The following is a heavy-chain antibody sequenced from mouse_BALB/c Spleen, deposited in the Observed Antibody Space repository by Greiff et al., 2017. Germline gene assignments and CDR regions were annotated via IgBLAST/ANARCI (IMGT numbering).Heavy chain of an antibody. Sequence: VLLLESGGGLVQPGGSVKLSCAASGFTFSSYGMPWVRQTPDKRLELVATINTNGGSTYYPDSVKGRFTLTRDKSTNTLYLQLSSLTSEDTAMYSCERETYYYGDSDYWGQGTTRTVSA. CDR1: GFTFSSYG. D-gene: IGHD2-10*01. CDR2: INTNGGST. CDR3: ERETYYYGDSDY. V-gene: IGHV5-6-3*01. J-gene: IGHJ2*01.